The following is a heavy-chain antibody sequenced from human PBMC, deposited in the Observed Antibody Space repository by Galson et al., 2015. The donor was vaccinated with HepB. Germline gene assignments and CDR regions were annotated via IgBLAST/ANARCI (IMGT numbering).Heavy chain of an antibody. D-gene: IGHD2-2*01. Sequence: QSGAEVTKPGESLKISCTGSGYSFPSYWIGWVRQMPGKGLEWMGIIYPGDSDTRYSPSFQGQVTISADKSISTAYVQWSSLKASDAAMYYCARRSRTSCYSRCDWFDPWVQGTLVTVSS. J-gene: IGHJ5*02. V-gene: IGHV5-51*01. CDR1: GYSFPSYW. CDR3: ARRSRTSCYSRCDWFDP. CDR2: IYPGDSDT.